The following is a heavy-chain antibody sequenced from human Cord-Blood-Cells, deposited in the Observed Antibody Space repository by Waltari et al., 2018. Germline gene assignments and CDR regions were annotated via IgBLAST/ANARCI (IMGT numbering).Heavy chain of an antibody. CDR3: ARLRAEKKYSGSYYYYYGMDV. J-gene: IGHJ6*02. Sequence: QLQLQESGPGLVKPSETLSLTCTVSGGSISSSSYYWGWIRQPPGKGLEWIGSIYYSGCTYYNPYLKSPVTIAVDTSKNQFSLKLSSVTAADTAVYYCARLRAEKKYSGSYYYYYGMDVWGQGTTVTVSS. V-gene: IGHV4-39*01. CDR2: IYYSGCT. CDR1: GGSISSSSYY. D-gene: IGHD1-26*01.